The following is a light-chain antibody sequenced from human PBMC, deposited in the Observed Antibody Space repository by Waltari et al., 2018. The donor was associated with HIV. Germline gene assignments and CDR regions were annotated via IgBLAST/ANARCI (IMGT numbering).Light chain of an antibody. CDR2: AAT. CDR1: QSVYSNY. CDR3: QYIGSSGT. J-gene: IGKJ1*01. Sequence: EIVLTQSPGTLSLSPGERATLSCRTSQSVYSNYLAWYQQKPGQAPRLLIYAATSRATDIPERFSGSGSGTDFTLSISRLEPEDFAVYYCQYIGSSGTFGQGTKVDIK. V-gene: IGKV3-20*01.